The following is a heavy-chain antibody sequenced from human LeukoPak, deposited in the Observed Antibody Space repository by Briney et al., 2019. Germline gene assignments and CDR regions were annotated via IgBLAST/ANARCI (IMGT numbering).Heavy chain of an antibody. CDR2: ISYDGSNK. J-gene: IGHJ4*02. CDR1: GFTFSSYG. V-gene: IGHV3-30*18. D-gene: IGHD6-19*01. Sequence: GGSLRLSCAASGFTFSSYGMHWVRQAPGKGLEWVAVISYDGSNKYYADSVKGRFTSSRDNSKNTLYLQMNSLRAEDTAVYYCAKAGGDIAVADTGDYWGQGTLVTVSS. CDR3: AKAGGDIAVADTGDY.